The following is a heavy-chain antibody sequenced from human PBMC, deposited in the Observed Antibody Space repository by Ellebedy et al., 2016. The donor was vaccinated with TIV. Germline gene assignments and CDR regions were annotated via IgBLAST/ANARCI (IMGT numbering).Heavy chain of an antibody. CDR2: ITPPLGTA. CDR1: RGTFSDYD. CDR3: ARGGRDDYNFPPDY. V-gene: IGHV1-69*11. J-gene: IGHJ4*02. D-gene: IGHD5-24*01. Sequence: AASVKVSCKASRGTFSDYDITWVRQAPGQGLEWMGRITPPLGTANYGQEFQGRVTITEDESTTTDYMELISLRYEDTAVYYCARGGRDDYNFPPDYWGQGTLVIVSS.